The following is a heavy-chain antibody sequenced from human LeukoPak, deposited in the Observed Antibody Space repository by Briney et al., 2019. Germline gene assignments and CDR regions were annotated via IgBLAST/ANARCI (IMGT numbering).Heavy chain of an antibody. Sequence: PSETLSLTCAVSGDSIITNHWWSWVRQPPGKGLEWIGEIYHGGNTNYNPSLKSRVTVSVDKSNNHFSLNLNSVTAADTAVYYCARRAGAYSHPYDYWGQGTLVTVSS. V-gene: IGHV4-4*02. D-gene: IGHD4/OR15-4a*01. CDR3: ARRAGAYSHPYDY. CDR1: GDSIITNHW. J-gene: IGHJ4*02. CDR2: IYHGGNT.